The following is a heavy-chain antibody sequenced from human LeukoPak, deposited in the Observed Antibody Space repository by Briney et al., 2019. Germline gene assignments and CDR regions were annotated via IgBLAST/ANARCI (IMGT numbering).Heavy chain of an antibody. CDR2: INAGNGNT. CDR3: ARVWVDNWFDP. V-gene: IGHV1-3*01. J-gene: IGHJ5*02. Sequence: ASVKASCKASGYTFTSYAMHWVRQAPGQRLEWMGWINAGNGNTKYSQKFQGRVTITRDTSASTAYMELSSLRSEDTAVYYCARVWVDNWFDPWGQGTLVTVSS. CDR1: GYTFTSYA. D-gene: IGHD7-27*01.